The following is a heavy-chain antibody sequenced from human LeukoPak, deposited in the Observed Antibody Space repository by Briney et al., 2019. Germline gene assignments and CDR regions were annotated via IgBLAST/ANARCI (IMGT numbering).Heavy chain of an antibody. J-gene: IGHJ4*02. CDR1: GGSISSGGYS. CDR2: IYHSGST. Sequence: SETLSLTCAVSGGSISSGGYSGSWIRQPPGKGLEWIGYIYHSGSTYYNPSLKSRVTISVARSKNQFSMKLSAVAAADTAVYYCARVPVDTAMVGDYYFDYWGQGTLVTVSS. CDR3: ARVPVDTAMVGDYYFDY. V-gene: IGHV4-30-2*01. D-gene: IGHD5-18*01.